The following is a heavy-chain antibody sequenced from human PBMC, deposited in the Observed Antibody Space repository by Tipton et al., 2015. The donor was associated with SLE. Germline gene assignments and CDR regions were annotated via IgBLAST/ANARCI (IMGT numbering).Heavy chain of an antibody. CDR3: ARGHWGPHDACDI. CDR2: INPNSGDT. Sequence: QVQLVQSGAEVKKPGASVKVSCKASGYTFTSYGISWVRQAPGQGLEWMGWINPNSGDTNDAQKFQGRVSTTRDTSINTVYMELRDLTYDDTAVYFCARGHWGPHDACDIWGQGTTVTVSS. J-gene: IGHJ3*02. V-gene: IGHV1-2*02. D-gene: IGHD7-27*01. CDR1: GYTFTSYG.